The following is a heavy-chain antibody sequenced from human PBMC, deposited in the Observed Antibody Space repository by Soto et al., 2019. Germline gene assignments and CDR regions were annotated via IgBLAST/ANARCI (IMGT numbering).Heavy chain of an antibody. CDR3: ARVRTNSGWSD. CDR1: GGSISSYY. J-gene: IGHJ4*02. V-gene: IGHV4-59*01. Sequence: ASETLSLTCTVSGGSISSYYWSWIRQPPGKGLEWIGYIYYSGSTNYNPSLKSRVTISVDTSKNQFSLKLSSVTAADTAVYYCARVRTNSGWSDWGQGTLVTVSS. CDR2: IYYSGST. D-gene: IGHD6-19*01.